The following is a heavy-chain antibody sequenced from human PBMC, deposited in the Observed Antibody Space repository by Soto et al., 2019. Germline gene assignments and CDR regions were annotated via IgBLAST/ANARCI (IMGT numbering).Heavy chain of an antibody. D-gene: IGHD4-17*01. CDR2: IYYSGST. J-gene: IGHJ4*02. Sequence: SETKSHTNAFSGGSISSGDYYLSWKKQPPGKGLEWIGYIYYSGSTYYNPSLKSRVTISVDTSKNQFSLKLSSVTAADTAVYYCDRAGLGLVTTGFDYWGQGTLVTVSS. CDR1: GGSISSGDYY. V-gene: IGHV4-30-4*01. CDR3: DRAGLGLVTTGFDY.